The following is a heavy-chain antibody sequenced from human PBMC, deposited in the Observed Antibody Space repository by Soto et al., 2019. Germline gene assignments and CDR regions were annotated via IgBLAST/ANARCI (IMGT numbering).Heavy chain of an antibody. CDR3: ARCNFDILTGYYALDI. J-gene: IGHJ3*02. Sequence: PSETLSLTCTVSGGSISRSYWSWIRQPPGKGLEYIGYIYHSGSINYKPSLKSRVTISLDTSKNHFSLKLSSVTAADTAVYYCARCNFDILTGYYALDIWGQGTMVTVSS. D-gene: IGHD3-9*01. CDR1: GGSISRSY. CDR2: IYHSGSI. V-gene: IGHV4-59*01.